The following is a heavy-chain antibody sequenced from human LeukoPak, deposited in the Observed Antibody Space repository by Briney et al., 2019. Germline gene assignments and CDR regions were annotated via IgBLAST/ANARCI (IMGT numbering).Heavy chain of an antibody. J-gene: IGHJ4*02. Sequence: PGGTLRFSCAASGFTFNSYWMPRVPQGPGKGLMWVSRINNDGSSTSYADSVKGRFTISRDNAKNTLYLQMNSLRAEDTAVYYCARLAYSGYDYWGQGTLVTVSS. CDR2: INNDGSST. D-gene: IGHD5-12*01. CDR1: GFTFNSYW. V-gene: IGHV3-74*01. CDR3: ARLAYSGYDY.